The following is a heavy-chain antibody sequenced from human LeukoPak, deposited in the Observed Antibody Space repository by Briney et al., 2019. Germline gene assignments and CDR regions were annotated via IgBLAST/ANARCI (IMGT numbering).Heavy chain of an antibody. CDR1: GGSFSGYY. V-gene: IGHV4-34*01. D-gene: IGHD3-3*01. CDR3: ARDSGYDFWSGYHHFDY. CDR2: INHSGGT. Sequence: PSETLSLTCAVYGGSFSGYYWSWIRQPPGKGLEWIGEINHSGGTNYNPSLKTRVTISVDTSKNHFSLKLSSVTAADTAVYYCARDSGYDFWSGYHHFDYWGQGTLVTVSS. J-gene: IGHJ4*02.